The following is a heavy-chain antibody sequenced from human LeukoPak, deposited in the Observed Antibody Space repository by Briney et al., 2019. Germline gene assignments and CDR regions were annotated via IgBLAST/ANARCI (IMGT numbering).Heavy chain of an antibody. CDR3: AKSHTPMVFRYFDY. D-gene: IGHD3-10*01. J-gene: IGHJ4*02. V-gene: IGHV3-23*01. CDR1: GFTFSSYA. Sequence: GGSLRLSCAASGFTFSSYAMSWVRQAPGKGLEWVSAISDSGGSTYYADSVKGRFTISRDNAKNTLYLQMNSLRAEDTAVYYCAKSHTPMVFRYFDYWGQGTLVTVSS. CDR2: ISDSGGST.